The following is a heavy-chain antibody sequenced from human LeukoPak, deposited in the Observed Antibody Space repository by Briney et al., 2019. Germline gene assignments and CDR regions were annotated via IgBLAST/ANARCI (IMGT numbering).Heavy chain of an antibody. CDR3: VRDLNFRSGFPNFYFDS. V-gene: IGHV3-48*01. D-gene: IGHD3-3*01. Sequence: TGGSLRLSCAASGFNFNRYSMNWVRQGPGKGLEWVSYISVSSTDIYYADSVRGRFTISRDNARNSLHLQMNSLRAEDTAIYYCVRDLNFRSGFPNFYFDSWGQGSLVTVSS. CDR1: GFNFNRYS. CDR2: ISVSSTDI. J-gene: IGHJ4*02.